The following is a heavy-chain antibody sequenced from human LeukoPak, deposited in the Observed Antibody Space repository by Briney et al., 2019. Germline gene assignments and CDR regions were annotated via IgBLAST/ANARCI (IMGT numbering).Heavy chain of an antibody. V-gene: IGHV3-11*01. J-gene: IGHJ5*02. D-gene: IGHD5-24*01. CDR1: GFTFTDYY. CDR3: ARDRQFKLHDP. CDR2: ISTSGDTV. Sequence: GGSLRLSCTASGFTFTDYYMTWIRQAPGKGLEWLSYISTSGDTVSYADSVKGRFTISRDNAKNTLYPQIASLRAEDTAIYFCARDRQFKLHDPWGQGILVTVSS.